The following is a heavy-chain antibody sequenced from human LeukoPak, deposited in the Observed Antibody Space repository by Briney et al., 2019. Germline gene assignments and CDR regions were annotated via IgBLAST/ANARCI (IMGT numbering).Heavy chain of an antibody. Sequence: GGSLRLSCAASGFTFSSYGMHWVRQAPGKGLEWVSYISSSGSTIYYADSVKGRFTISRDNAKNSLYLQMNSLRAEDTAVYYCARVLYSPNFDYWGQGTLVTVSS. D-gene: IGHD2-2*02. V-gene: IGHV3-48*04. CDR2: ISSSGSTI. CDR1: GFTFSSYG. J-gene: IGHJ4*02. CDR3: ARVLYSPNFDY.